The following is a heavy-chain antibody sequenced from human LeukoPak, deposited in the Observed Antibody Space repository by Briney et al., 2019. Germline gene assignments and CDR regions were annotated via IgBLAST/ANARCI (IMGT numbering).Heavy chain of an antibody. CDR1: GYTFTGYY. J-gene: IGHJ6*02. Sequence: ASVKVSCKASGYTFTGYYMHWVRQAPGQGLEWMGWINPNSGGTNYAQKFQGRVTMTRDTSISTAYMELSRLRSDDTAVYYCGREGQVWFGESNYYYYGMDVWGQGTTVTVSS. CDR2: INPNSGGT. D-gene: IGHD3-10*01. V-gene: IGHV1-2*02. CDR3: GREGQVWFGESNYYYYGMDV.